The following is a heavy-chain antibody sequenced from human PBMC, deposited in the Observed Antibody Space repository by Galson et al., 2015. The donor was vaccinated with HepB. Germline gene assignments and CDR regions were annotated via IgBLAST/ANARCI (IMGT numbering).Heavy chain of an antibody. CDR1: GFTFSSFV. J-gene: IGHJ4*02. V-gene: IGHV3-30*18. Sequence: SLRLSCAASGFTFSSFVMHWVRQAPGKGLGWVALISYDGSTTYYADSVKGRFTISRDNSKNTLDLQMHSLRAEDTAVYYCAKDINTWAYAGSTGAGVDYWGQGTLVTVSS. D-gene: IGHD2-2*01. CDR2: ISYDGSTT. CDR3: AKDINTWAYAGSTGAGVDY.